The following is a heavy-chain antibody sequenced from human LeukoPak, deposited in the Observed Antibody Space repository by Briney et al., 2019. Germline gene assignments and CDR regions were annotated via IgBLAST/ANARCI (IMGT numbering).Heavy chain of an antibody. D-gene: IGHD2-2*01. Sequence: PSQTLSLTCTVSGGSISSGGYYWSWIRQHPGKGLEWIGYIYYSGSTYYNPSLKSRVTISVDTSKNQFSLKLSSVTAADTAVYYCARGGCSSTSCYWFDPWGQGTLVTVSS. CDR1: GGSISSGGYY. CDR2: IYYSGST. CDR3: ARGGCSSTSCYWFDP. V-gene: IGHV4-31*03. J-gene: IGHJ5*02.